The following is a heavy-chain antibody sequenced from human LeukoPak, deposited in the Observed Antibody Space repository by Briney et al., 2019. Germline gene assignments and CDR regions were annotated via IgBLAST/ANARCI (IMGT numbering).Heavy chain of an antibody. J-gene: IGHJ6*03. V-gene: IGHV4-34*01. CDR1: DGSFSGDS. Sequence: SETLSLTCVLSDGSFSGDSWNWIRQPPGRGLECIGEVSPSGSTNYSPSLKSRLSVSLDRSKNQFSLNLTSVTAADTAVYFCARGVKQLGRYYFYMDVWGNGATVTVSS. CDR3: ARGVKQLGRYYFYMDV. D-gene: IGHD6-6*01. CDR2: VSPSGST.